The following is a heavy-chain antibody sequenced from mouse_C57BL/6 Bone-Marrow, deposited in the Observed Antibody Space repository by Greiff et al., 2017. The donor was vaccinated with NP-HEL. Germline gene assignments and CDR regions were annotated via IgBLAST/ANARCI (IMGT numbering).Heavy chain of an antibody. CDR3: ARHDGLRRIDAMDY. Sequence: VQLVESGPGLVAPSQSLSITCTVSGFSLTSYGVHWVRQPPGKGLEWLVVIWSDGSTTYNSALKSRLSISKDNSKSQVFLKMNSLQTDDTAMYYCARHDGLRRIDAMDYWGQGTSVTVSS. CDR1: GFSLTSYG. J-gene: IGHJ4*01. D-gene: IGHD2-4*01. V-gene: IGHV2-6-1*01. CDR2: IWSDGST.